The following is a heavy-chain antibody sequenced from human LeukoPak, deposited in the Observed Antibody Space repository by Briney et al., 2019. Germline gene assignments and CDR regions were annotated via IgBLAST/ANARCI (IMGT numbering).Heavy chain of an antibody. V-gene: IGHV3-21*01. CDR3: ARDSTWRYSSSSRAFDI. D-gene: IGHD6-6*01. CDR2: ISSSSSYI. Sequence: PGGSLRLSCAASGFTFSSYSMNWVRQAPGKGLEWVSSISSSSSYIYYADSVKGRFTISRDNAKNSLYLQMNSLRAEDTAVYYCARDSTWRYSSSSRAFDIWGQGTMVTVSS. J-gene: IGHJ3*02. CDR1: GFTFSSYS.